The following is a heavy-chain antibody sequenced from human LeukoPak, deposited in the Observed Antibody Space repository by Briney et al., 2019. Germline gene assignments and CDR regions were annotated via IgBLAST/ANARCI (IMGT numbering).Heavy chain of an antibody. CDR2: NHSSGRR. V-gene: IGHV3-66*03. J-gene: IGHJ3*02. Sequence: GGSLRLSFAASGFTVSSNYMSRVRQATGKGLEWASVNHSSGRRYNADSRLGRFTIPTDNSRNTLYLQMNSRRAGDTAVYYCARENTSQGAFDICGQETMVTVSS. CDR3: ARENTSQGAFDI. CDR1: GFTVSSNY. D-gene: IGHD2/OR15-2a*01.